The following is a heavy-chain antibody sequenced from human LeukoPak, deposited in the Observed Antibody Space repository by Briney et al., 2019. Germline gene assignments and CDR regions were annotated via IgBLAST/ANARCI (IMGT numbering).Heavy chain of an antibody. CDR1: GFTFSNYG. CDR2: ISSSGSST. CDR3: ARGGLGSSWSYYYYYMDV. Sequence: GGSLRLSCAASGFTFSNYGMSWVRQAPGKGLEWVSRISSSGSSTYYADSVKGRFTISRDNSKNTLYLQMNSLRAEDTAVYYCARGGLGSSWSYYYYYMDVWGKGTTVTISS. V-gene: IGHV3-23*01. J-gene: IGHJ6*03. D-gene: IGHD6-13*01.